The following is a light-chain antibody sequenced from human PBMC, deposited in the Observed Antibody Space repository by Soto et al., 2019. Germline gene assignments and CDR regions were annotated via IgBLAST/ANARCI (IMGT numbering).Light chain of an antibody. CDR3: QAWDSRTVV. Sequence: SYELTQPPSVSVSPGQTANIPCSGDKLGEKYACWYQQKPGQSPVLVIYQDTKRPSGIPERFSGSNSGNTATLTISGTQAMDEADYYCQAWDSRTVVFGGGTKLTVL. J-gene: IGLJ2*01. CDR2: QDT. CDR1: KLGEKY. V-gene: IGLV3-1*01.